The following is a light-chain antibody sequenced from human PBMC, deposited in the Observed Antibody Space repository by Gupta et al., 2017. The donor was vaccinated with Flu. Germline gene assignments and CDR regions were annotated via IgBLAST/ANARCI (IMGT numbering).Light chain of an antibody. V-gene: IGLV1-47*01. Sequence: QSVLTKPHSVSGTPGQSVTLSCGGSTSSVGHNHVFWFQQLPRTAPKLLIYRNDQRPSGFPDRFSGSKSGSSASLAISGLQSEGEALYYCATWDDSLSAVVVGGGTKLTVL. J-gene: IGLJ2*01. CDR3: ATWDDSLSAVV. CDR2: RND. CDR1: TSSVGHNH.